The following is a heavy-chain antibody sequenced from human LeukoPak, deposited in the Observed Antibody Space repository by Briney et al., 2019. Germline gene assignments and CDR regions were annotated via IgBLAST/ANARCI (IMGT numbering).Heavy chain of an antibody. Sequence: KPSETLSLTCTVSGGSISSGDYYWSWIRQPPGKGLEWIGYIYYSGSTYYNPSLKSRVTISVDTSKNQFSLKLSSVTAADTAVYYCARVEDTAMVYAFDIWGQGTMVTVSS. J-gene: IGHJ3*02. CDR3: ARVEDTAMVYAFDI. V-gene: IGHV4-30-4*01. CDR2: IYYSGST. CDR1: GGSISSGDYY. D-gene: IGHD5-18*01.